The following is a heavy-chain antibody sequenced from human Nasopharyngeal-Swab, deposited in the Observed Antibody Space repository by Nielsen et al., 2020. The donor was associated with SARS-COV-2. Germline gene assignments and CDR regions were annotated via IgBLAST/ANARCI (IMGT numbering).Heavy chain of an antibody. Sequence: SATLSLTCTVSGGSISSSSYYWGWIRQPPGKGLEWIGSIYYSGSTYYNPSLKSRVTISVGTSKNQFTLKLRSVTAADTAVYYCARQFYDFWSGYPYYGMDVWGQGTTVTVSS. V-gene: IGHV4-39*01. CDR3: ARQFYDFWSGYPYYGMDV. CDR2: IYYSGST. D-gene: IGHD3-3*01. J-gene: IGHJ6*02. CDR1: GGSISSSSYY.